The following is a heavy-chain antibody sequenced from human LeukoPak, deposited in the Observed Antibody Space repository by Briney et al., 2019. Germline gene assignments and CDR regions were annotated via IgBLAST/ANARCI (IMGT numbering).Heavy chain of an antibody. D-gene: IGHD1-1*01. Sequence: GGSLRLSCAASGFTFSDYYMSWIRQAPGKGLEWVSYISSSGSTIYYADSVKGRFTISRDNAKNSLYLQMSSLRAEDTAVYYCARERRNGYYFDYWGQGTLVTVSS. CDR3: ARERRNGYYFDY. V-gene: IGHV3-11*01. CDR1: GFTFSDYY. J-gene: IGHJ4*02. CDR2: ISSSGSTI.